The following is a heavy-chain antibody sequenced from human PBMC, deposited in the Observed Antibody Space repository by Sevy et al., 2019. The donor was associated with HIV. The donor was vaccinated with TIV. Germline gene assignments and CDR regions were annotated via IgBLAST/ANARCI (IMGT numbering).Heavy chain of an antibody. D-gene: IGHD3-22*01. CDR3: ARRFGDSSGYYDY. V-gene: IGHV1-18*01. CDR2: INTFNGNT. CDR1: GYTFTSYG. J-gene: IGHJ4*02. Sequence: ASVKVSCKASGYTFTSYGISWVRQAPGQGLEWMGCINTFNGNTNYAQNLQGRVSMTTDTSTSTAYMELRSLRSDDTAVYYCARRFGDSSGYYDYWGQGTLVTVSS.